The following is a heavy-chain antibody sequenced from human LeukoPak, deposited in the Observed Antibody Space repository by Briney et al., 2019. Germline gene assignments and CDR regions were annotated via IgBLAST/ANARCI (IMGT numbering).Heavy chain of an antibody. J-gene: IGHJ4*02. Sequence: SETLSLTCTVAGGSISSFYWSWIRQPAGKGLEWIGRIYTSGSTNYNPSLKSRVTISVDTSKNQFSLKLSSVTAADTAVYYCARIWRGSSSSNFDYWGQGTLVTVSS. CDR2: IYTSGST. D-gene: IGHD6-6*01. CDR1: GGSISSFY. CDR3: ARIWRGSSSSNFDY. V-gene: IGHV4-4*07.